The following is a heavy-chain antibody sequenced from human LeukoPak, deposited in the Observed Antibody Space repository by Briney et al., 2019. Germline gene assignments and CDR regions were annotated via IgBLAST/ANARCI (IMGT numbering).Heavy chain of an antibody. D-gene: IGHD6-13*01. CDR2: IYHSGST. CDR1: GYSISSGFY. CDR3: ARVEKLVKGYRNYYYMDV. Sequence: SETLSLTCTVSGYSISSGFYWGWIRQPPGRGLEWIGSIYHSGSTHYNPSLKSRVTISVDTSKNQFSLKLSSVTAADTAVYYCARVEKLVKGYRNYYYMDVWGKGTTVTVSS. J-gene: IGHJ6*03. V-gene: IGHV4-38-2*02.